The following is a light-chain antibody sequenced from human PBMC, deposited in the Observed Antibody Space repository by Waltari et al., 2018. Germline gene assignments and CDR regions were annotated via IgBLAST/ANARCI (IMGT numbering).Light chain of an antibody. CDR1: SSDVGGYDY. Sequence: QSALTQPRSVSGSPGPSVTISCTGPSSDVGGYDYVSWYQHHPGKAPKLMICDVTKRPSGVPDRFSGSKSGNTASLTISGLQAEDEAYYYCCSYAGSYTHVVFGGGTKLTVL. V-gene: IGLV2-11*01. J-gene: IGLJ2*01. CDR2: DVT. CDR3: CSYAGSYTHVV.